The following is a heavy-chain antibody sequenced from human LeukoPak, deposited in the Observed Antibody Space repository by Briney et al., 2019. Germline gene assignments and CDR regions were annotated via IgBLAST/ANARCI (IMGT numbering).Heavy chain of an antibody. D-gene: IGHD1-26*01. CDR3: ARERAVGATTSWFDP. CDR2: INAGNGNT. Sequence: GASVKVSCKASGYTFTSYTMHWVRQAPGQRLEWMGYINAGNGNTEYSQKFQGRVTITRDTSASTVYMEVSSLRSEDTAMYYCARERAVGATTSWFDPWGQGTLVTVSS. CDR1: GYTFTSYT. V-gene: IGHV1-3*01. J-gene: IGHJ5*02.